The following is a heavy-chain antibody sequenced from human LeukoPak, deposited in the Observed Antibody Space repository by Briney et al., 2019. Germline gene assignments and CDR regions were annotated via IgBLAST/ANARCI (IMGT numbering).Heavy chain of an antibody. Sequence: PSETLSLTCAVYGGSFSGYYWSWIRQPPGKGLEWIGEINHSGSTNYNPSLKSRVTISVDTSKNQFSLKLSSVTAADTAVYYCARSFKLAAAPGFQHWGQGTLVTVSS. D-gene: IGHD6-13*01. V-gene: IGHV4-34*01. CDR1: GGSFSGYY. CDR2: INHSGST. CDR3: ARSFKLAAAPGFQH. J-gene: IGHJ1*01.